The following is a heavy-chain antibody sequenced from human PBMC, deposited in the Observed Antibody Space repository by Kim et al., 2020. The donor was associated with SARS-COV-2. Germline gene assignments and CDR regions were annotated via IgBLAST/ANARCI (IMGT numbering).Heavy chain of an antibody. J-gene: IGHJ3*02. CDR2: INPSGGST. Sequence: ASVKVSCKASGYTFTSYYMHWVRQAPGQGLEWMGIINPSGGSTSYAQKFQGRVTMTRDTSTSTVYMELSSLRSEDTAVYYCARSPLAGDYVDAFDIWGQGTMVTVSS. D-gene: IGHD4-17*01. CDR3: ARSPLAGDYVDAFDI. CDR1: GYTFTSYY. V-gene: IGHV1-46*01.